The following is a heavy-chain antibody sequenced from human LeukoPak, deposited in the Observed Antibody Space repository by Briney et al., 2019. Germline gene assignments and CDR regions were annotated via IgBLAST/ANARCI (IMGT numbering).Heavy chain of an antibody. CDR2: INPSGGST. J-gene: IGHJ5*02. Sequence: ASVKVSCKASGYTFTSYYMHWVRQAPGQGLEWMGIINPSGGSTSYAQKLQGRVTMTTDTSTSTAYMELRSLRSDDTAVYYCAREGGELLNWFDPWGQGTLVTVSS. D-gene: IGHD1-26*01. CDR3: AREGGELLNWFDP. CDR1: GYTFTSYY. V-gene: IGHV1-46*01.